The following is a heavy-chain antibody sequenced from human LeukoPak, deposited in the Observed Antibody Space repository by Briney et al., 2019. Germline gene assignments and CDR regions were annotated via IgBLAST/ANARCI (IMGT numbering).Heavy chain of an antibody. CDR1: GFTFSTTA. D-gene: IGHD3-10*01. Sequence: GGSLRLSCAASGFTFSTTAMTWVRQAPGKGLGWVGRIKSKTDGGTTDYAAPVKGRFTISSDDSTNTLYLQINSLKTEDTAVYYSTTDHLWFGELLAGGYWGQGTLVTVSS. J-gene: IGHJ4*02. V-gene: IGHV3-15*01. CDR2: IKSKTDGGTT. CDR3: TTDHLWFGELLAGGY.